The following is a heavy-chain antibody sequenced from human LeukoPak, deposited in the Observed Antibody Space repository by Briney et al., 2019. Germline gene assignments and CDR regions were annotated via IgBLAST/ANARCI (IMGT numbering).Heavy chain of an antibody. CDR1: KFNFNSYG. V-gene: IGHV3-23*01. D-gene: IGHD4-17*01. J-gene: IGHJ4*02. CDR2: ISGSGGST. Sequence: GGSLRLSCTTSKFNFNSYGMTWVRQAPGKGLEWVSSISGSGGSTQYAASVQGRFTISRDNSKNTLYLQMNSLRAEDAALYYCAKDSSDYGEIDYWGQGTLVTVSS. CDR3: AKDSSDYGEIDY.